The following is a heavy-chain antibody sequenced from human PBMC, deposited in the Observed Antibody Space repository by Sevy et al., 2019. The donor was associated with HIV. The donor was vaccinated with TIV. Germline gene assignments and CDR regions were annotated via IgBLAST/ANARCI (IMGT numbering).Heavy chain of an antibody. CDR3: VRGSTGTFGH. CDR1: GFTFSMYW. D-gene: IGHD3-9*01. Sequence: GGSLRLSCAASGFTFSMYWMHWVRQVPGKGLVWVSHINSDGKIKRYADSVEGRFTISRDNAEKTVYLQMNSLRADDTAVYYCVRGSTGTFGHWGQGTLVTVSS. J-gene: IGHJ4*02. CDR2: INSDGKIK. V-gene: IGHV3-74*01.